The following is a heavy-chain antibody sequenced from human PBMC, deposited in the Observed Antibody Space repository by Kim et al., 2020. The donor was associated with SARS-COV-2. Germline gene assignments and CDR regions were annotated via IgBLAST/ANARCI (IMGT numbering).Heavy chain of an antibody. CDR2: ISYDGSNK. D-gene: IGHD3-10*01. J-gene: IGHJ4*02. V-gene: IGHV3-30*04. Sequence: GGSLRLSCAASGFTFSSYAMHWVRQAPGKGLEWVAVISYDGSNKYYADSVKGRFTISRDNSKNTLYLQMNSLRAEDTAVYYCARDDYYGSGSYYKPLLDWGQGTLVTVSS. CDR3: ARDDYYGSGSYYKPLLD. CDR1: GFTFSSYA.